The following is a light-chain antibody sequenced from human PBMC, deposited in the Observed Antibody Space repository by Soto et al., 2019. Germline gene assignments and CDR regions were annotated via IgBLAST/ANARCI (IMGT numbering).Light chain of an antibody. Sequence: QSALTQPPSASGSRGQSGTISCTGTSSDIGAYNYVSWYQQHPGKAPKLMIYEVNKRPSGVPDRLSGSTSGNTASLTVSALQSEDETDYYCSSYAGSNTYVFGTGTKVTVL. J-gene: IGLJ1*01. CDR3: SSYAGSNTYV. CDR2: EVN. V-gene: IGLV2-8*01. CDR1: SSDIGAYNY.